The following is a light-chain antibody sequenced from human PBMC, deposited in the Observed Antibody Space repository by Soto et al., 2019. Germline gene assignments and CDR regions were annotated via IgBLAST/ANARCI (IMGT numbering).Light chain of an antibody. CDR2: WAS. CDR1: QSVLYSSNDKNC. Sequence: DIVMTQSPDSVAVSLGERATINCKSSQSVLYSSNDKNCLAWYQQKPGQPPKLLIYWASTRESGVPDRFSGSGSVTDFTLTISSLQAEDVAVYYCQQYYSTPRTFGQGTKVEIK. V-gene: IGKV4-1*01. CDR3: QQYYSTPRT. J-gene: IGKJ1*01.